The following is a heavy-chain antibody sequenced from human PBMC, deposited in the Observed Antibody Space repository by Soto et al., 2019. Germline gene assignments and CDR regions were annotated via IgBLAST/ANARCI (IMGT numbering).Heavy chain of an antibody. D-gene: IGHD5-12*01. V-gene: IGHV3-30*18. J-gene: IGHJ4*02. Sequence: QMQLVESGGGVVQPGGSLRLSCAASGFAFSSYAMHWVRQAPGKGLEWLAVIPSDGGTTYYAEAVKGRFTIARDKSKNTVLLHMSSLGVEDTAVYSCAKAHLRLVQTPSLDYWGQGTLVTISS. CDR2: IPSDGGTT. CDR1: GFAFSSYA. CDR3: AKAHLRLVQTPSLDY.